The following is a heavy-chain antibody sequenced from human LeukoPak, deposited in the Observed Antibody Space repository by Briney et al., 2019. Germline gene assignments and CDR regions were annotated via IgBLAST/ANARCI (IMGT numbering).Heavy chain of an antibody. CDR1: GFTFSSYE. CDR3: AKDPTDFDSSGQTYFDY. Sequence: GGSLRLSCAASGFTFSSYEMNWVRQTPGKGLEWLAFIQNDGSNTFYADSVKGRFTISRDNSKNTLYLQMNSLRAEDTAVYYCAKDPTDFDSSGQTYFDYWGQGSLVTVSS. D-gene: IGHD3-22*01. CDR2: IQNDGSNT. V-gene: IGHV3-30*02. J-gene: IGHJ4*02.